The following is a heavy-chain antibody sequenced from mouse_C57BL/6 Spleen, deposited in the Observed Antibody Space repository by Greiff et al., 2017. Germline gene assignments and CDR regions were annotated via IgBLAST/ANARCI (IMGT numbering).Heavy chain of an antibody. Sequence: EVMLVESGGGLVKPGGSLKLSCAASGFTFSDYGMHWVGQAPEKGLEWVAYIRSGSSTNYYADTVKGRFTSSRDTANNTLFLQMNSRSSEDTAMYDCARRGVIYAMDYWGQGTSVTVAS. CDR2: IRSGSSTN. CDR1: GFTFSDYG. D-gene: IGHD2-2*01. J-gene: IGHJ4*01. V-gene: IGHV5-17*01. CDR3: ARRGVIYAMDY.